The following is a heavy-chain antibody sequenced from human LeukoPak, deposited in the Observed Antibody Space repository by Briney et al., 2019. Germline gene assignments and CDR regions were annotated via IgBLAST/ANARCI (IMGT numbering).Heavy chain of an antibody. V-gene: IGHV3-64*01. Sequence: WGSLSLTCAASGFTFSSYAMHWVRQAPGKGLEYVSAISSNGGSTYYANSVKGRFTISRDNAKNTLYLQMGSLRAEDMAVYYCARGNSRPYYFDYWAQGHVDTVSS. D-gene: IGHD3-16*01. CDR3: ARGNSRPYYFDY. J-gene: IGHJ4*02. CDR2: ISSNGGST. CDR1: GFTFSSYA.